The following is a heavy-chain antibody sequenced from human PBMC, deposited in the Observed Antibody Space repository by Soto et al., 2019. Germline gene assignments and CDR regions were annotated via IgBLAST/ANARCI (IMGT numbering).Heavy chain of an antibody. J-gene: IGHJ4*02. CDR2: INHSGST. Sequence: QVQLQQWGAGLLKPSETLSLTCAVYGGSFSGYYWSWIRQPPGKGLEWIGEINHSGSTNYNPSLKSRVTISVDTAKNRFSLKLSSVTAADTAVYYCARGAVVVAGLDYWGQGTLVTVSS. CDR3: ARGAVVVAGLDY. D-gene: IGHD2-15*01. CDR1: GGSFSGYY. V-gene: IGHV4-34*01.